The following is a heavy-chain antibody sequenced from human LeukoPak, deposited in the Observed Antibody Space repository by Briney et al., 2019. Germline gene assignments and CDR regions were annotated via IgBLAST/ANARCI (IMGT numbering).Heavy chain of an antibody. CDR3: ARVTYYYGSGTYKPDAFDI. V-gene: IGHV4-59*01. Sequence: SETLSLTCTVSGGSIIRYYWSWIRQPPGKGLEWIGYIYYSGSTNYNPSLKSRVTISVDTSKNQFSLKLSSVTAADTAVYYCARVTYYYGSGTYKPDAFDIWGQGTVVTVSS. CDR2: IYYSGST. J-gene: IGHJ3*02. CDR1: GGSIIRYY. D-gene: IGHD3-10*01.